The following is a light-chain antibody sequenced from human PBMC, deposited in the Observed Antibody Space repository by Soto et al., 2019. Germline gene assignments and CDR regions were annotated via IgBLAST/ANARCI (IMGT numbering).Light chain of an antibody. CDR3: AAWDDSLNGYD. CDR1: SSNIGSNT. Sequence: QSALTQPPSTSGTPGQRVTISCSGSSSNIGSNTVNWYQHLPGTAPKLLIYSNNQRPSGVPDRFSGSKSGTSASLAVSGLQSDDEADYYCAAWDDSLNGYDFGTGTKVTVL. V-gene: IGLV1-44*01. CDR2: SNN. J-gene: IGLJ1*01.